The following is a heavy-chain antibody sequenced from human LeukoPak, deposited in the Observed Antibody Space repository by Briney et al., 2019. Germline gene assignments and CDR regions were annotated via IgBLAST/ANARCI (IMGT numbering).Heavy chain of an antibody. CDR1: GYTFTGYY. CDR3: ARDKGGSSYYYDSSGYYYDY. CDR2: INPNSGGT. Sequence: ASVKVSCKASGYTFTGYYMHWVRQAPGQGLEWMGWINPNSGGTNYAQKFQGRVTMTRDTSISTAYMELSRLRSDDTAVYYCARDKGGSSYYYDSSGYYYDYWGQGTLVTVSS. V-gene: IGHV1-2*02. D-gene: IGHD3-22*01. J-gene: IGHJ4*02.